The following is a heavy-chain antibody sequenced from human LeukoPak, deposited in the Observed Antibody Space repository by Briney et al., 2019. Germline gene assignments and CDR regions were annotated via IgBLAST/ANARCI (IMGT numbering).Heavy chain of an antibody. D-gene: IGHD3-22*01. Sequence: GRSLRLSCAASGFTFSSYAMHWVRQAPGKGLEWVAVISYDGSNKYYADSVKGRFTISRDNSKSTLYLQMNSLRAEDTAVYYCARDRVDSSGYFDYWGQGTLVTVSS. J-gene: IGHJ4*02. V-gene: IGHV3-30-3*01. CDR2: ISYDGSNK. CDR1: GFTFSSYA. CDR3: ARDRVDSSGYFDY.